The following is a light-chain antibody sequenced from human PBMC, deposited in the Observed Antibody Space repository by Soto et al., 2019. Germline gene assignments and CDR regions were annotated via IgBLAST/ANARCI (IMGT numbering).Light chain of an antibody. V-gene: IGKV3-15*01. J-gene: IGKJ4*01. CDR2: DAS. Sequence: EIVLTQSPATLSVSPGDGAAVSCRASQSIGGNLAWYQQKPGQAPRLLIYDASTRASSIPARFSGSGSGTEFTLTISSLQSEDFAVYYCQQYDVWPPVAFGGGTRVEIK. CDR1: QSIGGN. CDR3: QQYDVWPPVA.